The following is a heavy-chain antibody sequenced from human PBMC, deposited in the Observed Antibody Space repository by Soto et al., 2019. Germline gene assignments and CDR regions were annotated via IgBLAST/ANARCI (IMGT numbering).Heavy chain of an antibody. V-gene: IGHV1-18*01. J-gene: IGHJ5*02. Sequence: ASVKVSCKASGYTFTSYGISWVRQAPGQGLEWMGWISAYNGNTNYAQKLQGRVTMTQDTSTSTAYMELRSLRSDDTAVYYCARAHLLWFGELLWTGGWFDPWGQGTLVTVSS. D-gene: IGHD3-10*01. CDR3: ARAHLLWFGELLWTGGWFDP. CDR1: GYTFTSYG. CDR2: ISAYNGNT.